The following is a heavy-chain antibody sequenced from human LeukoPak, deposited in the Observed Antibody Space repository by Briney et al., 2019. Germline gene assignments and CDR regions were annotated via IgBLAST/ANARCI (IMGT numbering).Heavy chain of an antibody. V-gene: IGHV3-30-3*01. J-gene: IGHJ6*04. CDR2: ISYDGSNK. CDR1: GFTFSSYA. Sequence: PGRSLRLSCAASGFTFSSYAMHWVRQAPGKGLEWVAVISYDGSNKYYADSVKGRFTISRDNSKNTLYLQMNSLRAEDTAVYYCARDRTVTQMDVWGKGTTVTVSS. D-gene: IGHD4-11*01. CDR3: ARDRTVTQMDV.